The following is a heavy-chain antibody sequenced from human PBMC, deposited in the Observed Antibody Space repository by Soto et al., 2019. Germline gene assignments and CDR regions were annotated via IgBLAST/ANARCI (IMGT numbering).Heavy chain of an antibody. Sequence: GGSLRLSCAASGLTFSSYGMHWVRQAPGKGLEWVAVISYDGSNKYYADSVKGRFTISRDNSKNTLYLQMNSLRAEDTAVYYCAKNSLHIVVVPAAIDYWGQGTLVTVSS. CDR3: AKNSLHIVVVPAAIDY. D-gene: IGHD2-2*02. V-gene: IGHV3-30*18. J-gene: IGHJ4*02. CDR1: GLTFSSYG. CDR2: ISYDGSNK.